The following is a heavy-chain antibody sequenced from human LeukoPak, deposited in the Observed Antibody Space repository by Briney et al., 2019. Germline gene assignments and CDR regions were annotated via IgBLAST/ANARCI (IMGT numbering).Heavy chain of an antibody. CDR3: ARDTTLEWHIKSWFDP. J-gene: IGHJ5*02. D-gene: IGHD3-3*01. CDR1: GYTFTGYC. V-gene: IGHV1-2*02. CDR2: INPNSGGT. Sequence: ASVKVSCKASGYTFTGYCMHWVRQAPGQGLEWMGWINPNSGGTNYAQKFQGRVTMTRDTSISTAYMELSRLRSDDTAVYYCARDTTLEWHIKSWFDPWGQGTLVTVSS.